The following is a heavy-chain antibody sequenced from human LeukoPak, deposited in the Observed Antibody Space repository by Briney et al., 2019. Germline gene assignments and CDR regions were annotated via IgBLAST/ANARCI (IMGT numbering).Heavy chain of an antibody. Sequence: ASVKVSCKASGYTFTSFYIHWLRQAPGQGLEWMGIINPSGGSTSFAQKFQGRVTMTRDTSTSTVYMELSSLRSEDTAVYYCARDGYSSAKYYFDYWGQGTLVTVSS. J-gene: IGHJ4*02. CDR2: INPSGGST. D-gene: IGHD6-19*01. CDR3: ARDGYSSAKYYFDY. V-gene: IGHV1-46*01. CDR1: GYTFTSFY.